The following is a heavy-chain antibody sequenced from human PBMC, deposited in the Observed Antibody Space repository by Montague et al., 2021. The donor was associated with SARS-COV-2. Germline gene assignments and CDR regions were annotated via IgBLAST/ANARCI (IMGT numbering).Heavy chain of an antibody. V-gene: IGHV4-39*01. CDR2: ISYRGDP. J-gene: IGHJ4*02. CDR1: GGSISSSNYY. Sequence: SETRSLTCTVSGGSISSSNYYWGLVRQSPGKGLEWIGSISYRGDPYYNPSLKSRLTISVDTSQNQFSLKLSSVTAADTAVYYCAKPLAPGNYYYWGQGTLVTVSS. CDR3: AKPLAPGNYYY. D-gene: IGHD1-1*01.